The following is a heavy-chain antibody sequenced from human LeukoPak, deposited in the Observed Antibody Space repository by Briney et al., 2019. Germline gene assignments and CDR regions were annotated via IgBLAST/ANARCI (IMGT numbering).Heavy chain of an antibody. Sequence: SETLSLTCIVSTDAITSHFYWGWIRQSPGEGGKGLEWIASVYHSGAEYVNPSLKSRVTTSVDTSKSQFYLTLTSVTAADTAVYFCARASFASGSYYFDLWGPGTLITVSS. J-gene: IGHJ4*02. CDR2: VYHSGAE. V-gene: IGHV4-38-2*02. CDR3: ARASFASGSYYFDL. CDR1: TDAITSHFY. D-gene: IGHD3-10*01.